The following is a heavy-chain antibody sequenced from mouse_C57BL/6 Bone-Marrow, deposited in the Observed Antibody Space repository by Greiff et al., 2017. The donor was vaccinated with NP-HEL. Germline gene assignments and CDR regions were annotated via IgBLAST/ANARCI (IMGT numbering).Heavy chain of an antibody. CDR3: ERQGYDGYYLDY. CDR2: IRSKSNNYAT. V-gene: IGHV10-1*01. D-gene: IGHD2-3*01. J-gene: IGHJ2*01. Sequence: EVHLVESGGGLVQPKGSLKLSCAASGFSFTTYAMNWVRQAPGQGLEWVARIRSKSNNYATYYAVSLKARFTISRDDSESMIYLQMNNVKTEDTAMYYCERQGYDGYYLDYWSKGTTLTVSS. CDR1: GFSFTTYA.